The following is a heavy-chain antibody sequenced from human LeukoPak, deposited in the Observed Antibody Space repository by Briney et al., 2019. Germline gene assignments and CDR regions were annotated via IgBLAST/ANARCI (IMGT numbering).Heavy chain of an antibody. CDR3: ARESTLQSYYDFWSGVNNWFDP. Sequence: GASVKVSCKVSGYTLTELSMHWVRQAPGKGLEWMGGFDPEDGETIYAQKFQGRVTMTEDTSTDTAYMELSSLRSEDTAVYYCARESTLQSYYDFWSGVNNWFDPWGQGTLVTVSS. CDR2: FDPEDGET. D-gene: IGHD3-3*01. CDR1: GYTLTELS. J-gene: IGHJ5*02. V-gene: IGHV1-24*01.